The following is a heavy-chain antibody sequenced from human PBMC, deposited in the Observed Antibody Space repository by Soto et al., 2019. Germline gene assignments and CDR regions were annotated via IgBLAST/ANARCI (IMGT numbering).Heavy chain of an antibody. CDR1: GFTFSSYS. J-gene: IGHJ6*02. V-gene: IGHV3-21*01. CDR3: ARDERGGYCSGGSCHSRPYYYGMDV. Sequence: GGSLRLSCAASGFTFSSYSMNWVRQAPGKGLEWVSSISSSSSYIYYADSVKGRFTISRDNAKNSLYLQMNSLRAEDTAVYYCARDERGGYCSGGSCHSRPYYYGMDVWGQGTTVTVSS. CDR2: ISSSSSYI. D-gene: IGHD2-15*01.